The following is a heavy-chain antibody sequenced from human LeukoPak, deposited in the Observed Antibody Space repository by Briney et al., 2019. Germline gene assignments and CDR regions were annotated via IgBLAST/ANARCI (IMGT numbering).Heavy chain of an antibody. V-gene: IGHV3-74*01. CDR1: GFTFSNYW. CDR3: IRDFRSADL. Sequence: GGSLRLSCVASGFTFSNYWMHWVRQPPGKGLVWVSRIYVDGRTTNYADSVKGQFTISRDNAKNTVYLEMNSLSVEDMATYYCIRDFRSADLWGQGTLVTVTS. J-gene: IGHJ5*02. CDR2: IYVDGRTT.